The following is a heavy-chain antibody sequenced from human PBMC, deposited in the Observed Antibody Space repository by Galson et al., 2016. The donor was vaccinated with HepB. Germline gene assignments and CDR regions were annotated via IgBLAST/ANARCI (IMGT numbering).Heavy chain of an antibody. CDR2: IYYIGST. Sequence: SETLSLTCNVSGGSISSSFYYWGWIRQPPGKGLEWIGSIYYIGSTYYNPSLKSRVTISVATSKNQFSLKLSSVTAADTAVYYCARRGRDSSGSPFDPWGQGTLVTVSS. CDR3: ARRGRDSSGSPFDP. V-gene: IGHV4-39*01. J-gene: IGHJ5*02. CDR1: GGSISSSFYY. D-gene: IGHD3-22*01.